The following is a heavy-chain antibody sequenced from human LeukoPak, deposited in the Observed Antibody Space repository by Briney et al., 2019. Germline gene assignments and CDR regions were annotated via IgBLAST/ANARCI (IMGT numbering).Heavy chain of an antibody. CDR3: ARGWKYYYCSGKQGGHNWFDP. Sequence: VASVKVSXKASGYTFTSYDINWVRQATGQGLEWMGWMNPNSGNTGYAQKFQGRVTMTRNTSISTAYMELSSLRSEDTAVYYGARGWKYYYCSGKQGGHNWFDPWGQGTLVTVSS. D-gene: IGHD3-10*01. V-gene: IGHV1-8*01. CDR2: MNPNSGNT. J-gene: IGHJ5*02. CDR1: GYTFTSYD.